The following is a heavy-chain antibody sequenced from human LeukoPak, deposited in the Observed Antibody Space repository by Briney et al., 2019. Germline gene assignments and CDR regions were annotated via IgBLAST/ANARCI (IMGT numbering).Heavy chain of an antibody. J-gene: IGHJ6*02. D-gene: IGHD2-2*01. V-gene: IGHV3-11*01. CDR3: ARDHIVVVPAAIPIYYGMDV. CDR1: GFTFSDYY. CDR2: ISSSGSTI. Sequence: GGSLRLSCAASGFTFSDYYMSWIRQAPGKGLEWVSYISSSGSTIYYADSVKGRFTISRDNAKNSLYLQMNSLRAEDTAVYYCARDHIVVVPAAIPIYYGMDVWGQGTTVTVSS.